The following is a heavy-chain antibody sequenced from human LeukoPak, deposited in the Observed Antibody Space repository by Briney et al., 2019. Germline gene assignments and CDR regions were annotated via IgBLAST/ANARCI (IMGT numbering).Heavy chain of an antibody. CDR2: ISAYNGNT. J-gene: IGHJ5*02. Sequence: ASVKVSCKASGYTFTSYGISWVRQAPGQGLELMGWISAYNGNTNYAQKLQGRVTMTTDTSTSTAYMELRSLRSDDTAVYYYAREPPGGDYGDPESNWFDPWGQGTLVTVSS. D-gene: IGHD4/OR15-4a*01. CDR3: AREPPGGDYGDPESNWFDP. V-gene: IGHV1-18*01. CDR1: GYTFTSYG.